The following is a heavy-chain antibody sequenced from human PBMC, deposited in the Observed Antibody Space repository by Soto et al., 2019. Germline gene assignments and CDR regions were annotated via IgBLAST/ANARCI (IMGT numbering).Heavy chain of an antibody. V-gene: IGHV3-7*01. CDR2: IKTDASEK. CDR1: VFNFHWYW. J-gene: IGHJ4*01. D-gene: IGHD3-10*01. CDR3: ARDSGYDAGNSVNHYIDY. Sequence: PVGSLRLSCASSVFNFHWYWMSCVRHSPGKWLEWLATIKTDASEKKYVDSVKGRFTMSRDNAKNSVYLQMDSLRTEDTAVYYCARDSGYDAGNSVNHYIDYWGHGTLVTVSS.